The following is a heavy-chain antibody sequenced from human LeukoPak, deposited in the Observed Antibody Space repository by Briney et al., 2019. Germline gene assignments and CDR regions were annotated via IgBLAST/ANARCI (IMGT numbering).Heavy chain of an antibody. Sequence: SETLSLTCTVSGGSISSNNYFWGWIRQPPGKGLEWIGSIYDSGSTYYNPSLKSRVTISVDTSKNQLSLKLNSVTAADTAMYYCQSRFLEWLLDYWGQGTLVTVSS. CDR2: IYDSGST. V-gene: IGHV4-39*01. CDR3: QSRFLEWLLDY. CDR1: GGSISSNNYF. D-gene: IGHD3-3*01. J-gene: IGHJ4*02.